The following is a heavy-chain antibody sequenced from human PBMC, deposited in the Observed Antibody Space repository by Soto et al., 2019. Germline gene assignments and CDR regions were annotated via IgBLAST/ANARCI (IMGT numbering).Heavy chain of an antibody. CDR1: GYTFTSYY. Sequence: ASVKVSCKASGYTFTSYYMHWVRQAPGQGLEWMGIINPSGGSTSYAHKFQGRDTMTKDTHTSTVYIGVCSQRYEDTAVDYWARDLESCSPTGMDVWGQGTTVTVSS. CDR3: ARDLESCSPTGMDV. CDR2: INPSGGST. V-gene: IGHV1-46*01. J-gene: IGHJ6*02. D-gene: IGHD3-10*01.